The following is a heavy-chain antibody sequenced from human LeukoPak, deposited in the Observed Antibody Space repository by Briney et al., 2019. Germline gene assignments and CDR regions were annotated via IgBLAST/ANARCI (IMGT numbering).Heavy chain of an antibody. CDR1: GYTFTGYF. Sequence: VASVKVSCKASGYTFTGYFIHWVRQAPGQGLEWMGWINPNSGDTNYAQNFQGRVTMTRDTSISTAYMELSRLRSDDTAVYYCARDYLGSEPSHRPNFDYWGQGTLVTVSS. J-gene: IGHJ4*02. D-gene: IGHD2/OR15-2a*01. CDR2: INPNSGDT. V-gene: IGHV1-2*02. CDR3: ARDYLGSEPSHRPNFDY.